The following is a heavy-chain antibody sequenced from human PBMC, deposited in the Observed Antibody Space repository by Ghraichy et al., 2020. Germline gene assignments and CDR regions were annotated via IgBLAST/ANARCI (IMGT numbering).Heavy chain of an antibody. CDR3: ARHARYHSGEDWFDP. D-gene: IGHD3-10*01. CDR1: GDSISSSNYY. Sequence: SETLSLTCTVSGDSISSSNYYWGWIRQPPGKGLEWVGSICYSVATYYNPSVKSRVIISVDTSKNQFSLKLNSTTAADTAVYYCARHARYHSGEDWFDPWGRGTLVTVS. V-gene: IGHV4-39*01. CDR2: ICYSVAT. J-gene: IGHJ5*02.